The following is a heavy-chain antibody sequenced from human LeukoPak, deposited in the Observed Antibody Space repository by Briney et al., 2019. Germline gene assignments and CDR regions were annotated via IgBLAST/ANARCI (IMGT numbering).Heavy chain of an antibody. D-gene: IGHD6-19*01. CDR3: ASHSSGWYSDFDY. CDR2: ISSSGSTI. V-gene: IGHV3-48*03. J-gene: IGHJ4*02. Sequence: GGSLRLSCAASGFTFSSYEMNWVRQAPGKGLEWVSYISSSGSTIYYADSVKGRFTISRDNAKNSLYLQKNSLRAEDTAVYYCASHSSGWYSDFDYWGQGTLVTVSS. CDR1: GFTFSSYE.